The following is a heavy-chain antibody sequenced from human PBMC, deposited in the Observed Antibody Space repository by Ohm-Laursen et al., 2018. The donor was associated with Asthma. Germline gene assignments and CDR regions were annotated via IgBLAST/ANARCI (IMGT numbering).Heavy chain of an antibody. V-gene: IGHV1-18*04. CDR1: GYIVTSYA. Sequence: ASVKVSCKTSGYIVTSYAFSWVRQAPGQRPEWMGWIYIRNTNYAPKFRDRITLSTDTSTNTAYMDLRSLRSDDTAVYYCVRDVVDRFDFWGQGTLVTVSS. CDR3: VRDVVDRFDF. J-gene: IGHJ4*02. D-gene: IGHD2-21*01. CDR2: IYIRNT.